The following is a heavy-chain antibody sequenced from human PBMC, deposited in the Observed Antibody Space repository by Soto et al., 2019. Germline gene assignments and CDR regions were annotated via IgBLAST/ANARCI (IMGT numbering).Heavy chain of an antibody. CDR1: GGTFSSYA. CDR3: ARDRCSGGSCYSGREDYYFDY. J-gene: IGHJ4*02. V-gene: IGHV1-69*12. Sequence: QVQLVQSGAEVKKPGSSVKVSCKASGGTFSSYAISWVRQAPGQGLEWMGGIIPIFGTANYAQKFQGRVTITADESTSTAYMELSSLRSEDTAVYYCARDRCSGGSCYSGREDYYFDYWGQGTLVTVSS. CDR2: IIPIFGTA. D-gene: IGHD2-15*01.